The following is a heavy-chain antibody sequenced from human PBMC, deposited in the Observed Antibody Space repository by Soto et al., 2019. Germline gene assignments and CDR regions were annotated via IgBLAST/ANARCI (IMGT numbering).Heavy chain of an antibody. Sequence: QVQLQQWGAGLLKPSETLSLTCAVYGGSFSGYYWSWIRQPPGKGLEWIGEINHSGSTNYNPSLKSRVTISVDTSKNQFSLQLSSVTAADTAVYYCASVPVDCSGGSCYSGPAEYFQHWGQGTLVTVSS. D-gene: IGHD2-15*01. CDR2: INHSGST. V-gene: IGHV4-34*01. CDR3: ASVPVDCSGGSCYSGPAEYFQH. J-gene: IGHJ1*01. CDR1: GGSFSGYY.